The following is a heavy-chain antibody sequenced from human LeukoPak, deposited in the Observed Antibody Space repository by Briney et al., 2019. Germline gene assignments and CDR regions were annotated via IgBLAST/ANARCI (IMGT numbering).Heavy chain of an antibody. CDR2: INYNGGNT. D-gene: IGHD6-19*01. Sequence: GGSLRLSCSASGFTFSSYAMHWVRQAPGKGLEYVSAINYNGGNTYSADSVKGRFTISRDNSKNTLYLQMSSLRAEDTAVYYCVKGVSGWPHDAFDVWGQGTMVTVSS. V-gene: IGHV3-64D*06. CDR3: VKGVSGWPHDAFDV. CDR1: GFTFSSYA. J-gene: IGHJ3*01.